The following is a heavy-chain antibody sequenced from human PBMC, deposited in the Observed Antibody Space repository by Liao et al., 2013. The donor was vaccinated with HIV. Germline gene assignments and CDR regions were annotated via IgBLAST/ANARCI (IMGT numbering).Heavy chain of an antibody. J-gene: IGHJ2*01. V-gene: IGHV4-4*07. Sequence: QVQLQESGPGLVKPSETLSLTCTVSGGSISSYYWSWIRQPAGKGLEWIGRIYTSGSTSYNPSLKSRVTISVDTSKNQFSLKLSSVTAADTAVYYCARGYSGSYLGIPTNWYFDLWAVAPWSLSPQ. CDR2: IYTSGST. CDR1: GGSISSYY. CDR3: ARGYSGSYLGIPTNWYFDL. D-gene: IGHD1-26*01.